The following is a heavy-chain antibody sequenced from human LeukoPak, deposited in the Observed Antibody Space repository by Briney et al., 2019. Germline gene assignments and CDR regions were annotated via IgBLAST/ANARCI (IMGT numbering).Heavy chain of an antibody. CDR3: AREDSYGYAGWFDP. J-gene: IGHJ5*02. D-gene: IGHD5-18*01. V-gene: IGHV4-59*01. CDR2: IYYSGST. Sequence: SETLSLACTVSGGSISSYYWSWIRQPPGKGLEWIGYIYYSGSTNYNPSLKSRVTISVDTSKNQFSLKLSSVTAADTAVYYCAREDSYGYAGWFDPWGQGTLVTVSS. CDR1: GGSISSYY.